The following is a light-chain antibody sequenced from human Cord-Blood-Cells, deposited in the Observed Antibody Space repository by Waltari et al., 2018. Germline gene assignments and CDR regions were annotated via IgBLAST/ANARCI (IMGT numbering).Light chain of an antibody. V-gene: IGKV3-20*01. Sequence: EIVFTQSPGTLSLSPGERATLSCRASQSVSSSYLAWYQQKPGQAPRLLNYGASSRATGIPDRCSGSGSGTDFTITISRLEPEDFAVYYCQQYGSSPTCGQGTKVEIK. CDR3: QQYGSSPT. J-gene: IGKJ1*01. CDR2: GAS. CDR1: QSVSSSY.